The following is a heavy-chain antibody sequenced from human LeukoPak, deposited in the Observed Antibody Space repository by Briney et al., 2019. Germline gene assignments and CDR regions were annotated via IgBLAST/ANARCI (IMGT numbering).Heavy chain of an antibody. Sequence: GGSLRLSCAASGFTFSSYDMHWVRQATGKGLEWVSAIGTAGDTYYPGSVKGRFTISRENAKNSLYLQTNSLRAEDTAVYYCARARYSSSWYTEDYGMDVWGQGTTVTVSS. J-gene: IGHJ6*02. V-gene: IGHV3-13*01. CDR2: IGTAGDT. CDR1: GFTFSSYD. CDR3: ARARYSSSWYTEDYGMDV. D-gene: IGHD6-13*01.